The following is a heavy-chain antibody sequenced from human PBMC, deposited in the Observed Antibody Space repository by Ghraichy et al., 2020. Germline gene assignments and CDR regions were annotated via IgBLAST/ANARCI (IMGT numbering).Heavy chain of an antibody. Sequence: GGSLRLSCADSGFTFSNAWMRWVRQAPGKGLEWVGRIKSKTDGGTTDYAAPVKGRFTISRDDSKNTLYLQMNSLKTEDTAVYYCTTRERDYYDSSGYYTLRYWCQGTLVTVSS. CDR3: TTRERDYYDSSGYYTLRY. V-gene: IGHV3-15*01. CDR2: IKSKTDGGTT. D-gene: IGHD3-22*01. CDR1: GFTFSNAW. J-gene: IGHJ4*02.